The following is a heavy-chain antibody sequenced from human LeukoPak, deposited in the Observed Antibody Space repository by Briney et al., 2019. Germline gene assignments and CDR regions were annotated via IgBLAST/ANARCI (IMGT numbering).Heavy chain of an antibody. Sequence: ASVKVSCKASGYTFTSYDISWVRQATGQGLEWMGWMNPTSGDTEYAQKFQGRISMTMSTSISTAYMELTSLRSEDTAVYYCARGHNYYGMDVWGQGTTVTVTS. CDR3: ARGHNYYGMDV. J-gene: IGHJ6*02. V-gene: IGHV1-8*01. CDR1: GYTFTSYD. CDR2: MNPTSGDT.